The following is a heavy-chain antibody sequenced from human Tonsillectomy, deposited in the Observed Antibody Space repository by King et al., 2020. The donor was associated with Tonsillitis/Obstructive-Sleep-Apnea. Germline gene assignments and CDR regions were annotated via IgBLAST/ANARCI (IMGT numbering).Heavy chain of an antibody. D-gene: IGHD2-15*01. V-gene: IGHV3-48*03. CDR2: ISSSGSTI. Sequence: VQLVESGGGLVQPGGSLRLSCAASGFTFSSYEMNWVRQAPGKGLEWVSYISSSGSTIYYADSVKGRFTISRDNAKNSLYLQMNSLRAEDTAGYYCARLVVVVVAATQSGFDIWGQGTMVTVSS. CDR3: ARLVVVVVAATQSGFDI. CDR1: GFTFSSYE. J-gene: IGHJ3*02.